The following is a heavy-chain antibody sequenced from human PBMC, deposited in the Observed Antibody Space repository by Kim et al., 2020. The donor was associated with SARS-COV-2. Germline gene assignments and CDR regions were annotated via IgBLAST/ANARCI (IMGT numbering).Heavy chain of an antibody. V-gene: IGHV4-59*13. Sequence: SETLSLTCTVSGGSISSYYWSWIRQPPGKGLEWIGYIYYSGSTNYNPSLKSRVTISVDTSKNQFSLKLSSVTAADTAVYYCARGWGIAAPGGHYYGMDVWGQGTTVTVSS. D-gene: IGHD6-13*01. J-gene: IGHJ6*02. CDR2: IYYSGST. CDR1: GGSISSYY. CDR3: ARGWGIAAPGGHYYGMDV.